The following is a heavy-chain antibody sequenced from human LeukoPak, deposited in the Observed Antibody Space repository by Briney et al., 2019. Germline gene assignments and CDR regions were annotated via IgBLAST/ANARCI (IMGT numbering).Heavy chain of an antibody. J-gene: IGHJ2*01. CDR1: GFTFTDYG. CDR2: IWPDRNRK. V-gene: IGHV3-33*01. D-gene: IGHD2-15*01. CDR3: VVVVVPAAVWQFDL. Sequence: PGSSLRLSCAASGFTFTDYGFHWVRQAPGKGLEWVAIIWPDRNRKLHADSVKGRFTISADNSKNTVYLQMSGLRADDTVVYFCVVVVVPAAVWQFDLWGRGTLVAVSA.